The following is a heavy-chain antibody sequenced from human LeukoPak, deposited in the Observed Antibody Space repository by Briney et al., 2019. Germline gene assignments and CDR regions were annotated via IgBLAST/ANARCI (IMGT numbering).Heavy chain of an antibody. CDR3: ARDDYGDYYYGMDV. Sequence: KTSETLSLTCTVSGGSISSGGYYWSWIRQHPGKGLEWIGYIYYSGSTYYNPSLKSRVTISVDTSKNQFSLKLSSVTAADTAVYYCARDDYGDYYYGMDVWAKGPRSPSP. CDR2: IYYSGST. V-gene: IGHV4-31*03. J-gene: IGHJ6*02. CDR1: GGSISSGGYY. D-gene: IGHD4-17*01.